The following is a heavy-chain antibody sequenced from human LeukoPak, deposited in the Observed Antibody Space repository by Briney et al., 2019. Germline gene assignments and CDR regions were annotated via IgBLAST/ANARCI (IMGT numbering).Heavy chain of an antibody. CDR3: ARRGYCRDGSCHSEAWFDP. CDR2: IYPGDSDT. Sequence: GESLKISCRGSGYGFTNYWIGWVRQMPGKGLEWMGIIYPGDSDTRYSPSFQGQVTISADKSINTAYLHWSSLKASDTAMYYCARRGYCRDGSCHSEAWFDPWGQGTLVTVSS. J-gene: IGHJ5*02. CDR1: GYGFTNYW. V-gene: IGHV5-51*01. D-gene: IGHD2-15*01.